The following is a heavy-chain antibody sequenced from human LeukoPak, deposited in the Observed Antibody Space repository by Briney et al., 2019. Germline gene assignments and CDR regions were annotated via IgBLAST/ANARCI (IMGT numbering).Heavy chain of an antibody. V-gene: IGHV3-48*03. D-gene: IGHD6-19*01. CDR3: AKDLRSGWSVGYFDY. CDR2: ISSSGSTI. CDR1: GFTFSSYE. J-gene: IGHJ4*02. Sequence: GGSLRLSCAASGFTFSSYEMNWVRQAPGKGLEWVSYISSSGSTIYYADSVKGRFTISRDNSKNTLYLQMSSMGDEDTAVYYCAKDLRSGWSVGYFDYWGQGTLVTVSS.